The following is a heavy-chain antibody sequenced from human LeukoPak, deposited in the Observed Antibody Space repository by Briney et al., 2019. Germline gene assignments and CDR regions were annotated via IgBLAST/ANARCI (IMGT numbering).Heavy chain of an antibody. D-gene: IGHD5-12*01. V-gene: IGHV3-23*01. CDR3: AKDRWGGYDSQYYFDY. CDR1: GFTFTSYA. CDR2: ITGSGTST. J-gene: IGHJ4*02. Sequence: GGSLRLSCAASGFTFTSYAMSWVRQAPGRGLQWVSAITGSGTSTYYADSVKGRFTISRDNSKSTLYLQMNSLRAEDTAVYYCAKDRWGGYDSQYYFDYWGQGSPVTVSS.